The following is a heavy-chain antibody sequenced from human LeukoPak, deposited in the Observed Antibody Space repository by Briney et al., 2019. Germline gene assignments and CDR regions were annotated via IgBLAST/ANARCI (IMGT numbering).Heavy chain of an antibody. CDR2: INPKNGGT. J-gene: IGHJ4*02. CDR3: ARDPAQTYYYDP. Sequence: ASVKVSCKASGYTFTGYYLHWVRQAPGQGLEWMGWINPKNGGTKYAQKFQGRVTVTRDTSISTVYMELSRLTSDDTAVYSCARDPAQTYYYDPWGQGTLVTVSS. D-gene: IGHD3-22*01. CDR1: GYTFTGYY. V-gene: IGHV1-2*02.